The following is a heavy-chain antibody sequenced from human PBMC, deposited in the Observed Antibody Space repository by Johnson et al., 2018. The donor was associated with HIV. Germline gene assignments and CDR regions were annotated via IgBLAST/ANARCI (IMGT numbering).Heavy chain of an antibody. V-gene: IGHV3-30-3*01. CDR3: ARAGANYYYDSSGYGAFDI. CDR2: ISYDGSNK. J-gene: IGHJ3*02. CDR1: GFTFSSYA. D-gene: IGHD3-22*01. Sequence: QVQLVESGGGVVQPGRSLRLSCAASGFTFSSYAMHWVRQAPGKGLEWVAVISYDGSNKYYADSVQGRFTISRDNSKNTLYLQMNSLRAEDTAVYYCARAGANYYYDSSGYGAFDIWGQGTMVTVSS.